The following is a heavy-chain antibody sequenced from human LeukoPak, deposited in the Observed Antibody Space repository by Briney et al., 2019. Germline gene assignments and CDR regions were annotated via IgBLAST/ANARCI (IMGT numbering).Heavy chain of an antibody. J-gene: IGHJ2*01. Sequence: ASVKVSCKASRYTFTSYGIGWVRQAPGRGLEWMGWTSAYNGNTNYAQKLQGRVTMTTDTSTSTAYMELRSLRSDDTAVYYCAREGDYGDGYFDLWGRGTLVTVSS. CDR3: AREGDYGDGYFDL. V-gene: IGHV1-18*01. CDR2: TSAYNGNT. D-gene: IGHD4-17*01. CDR1: RYTFTSYG.